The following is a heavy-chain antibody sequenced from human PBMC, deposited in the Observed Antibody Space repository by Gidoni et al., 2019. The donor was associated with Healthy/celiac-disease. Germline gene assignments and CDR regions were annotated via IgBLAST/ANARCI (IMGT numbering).Heavy chain of an antibody. CDR3: AKDKTYYYDSSGYFRAYYYYG. V-gene: IGHV3-23*01. Sequence: EVQPLESGGGLVQPRGSLRLSCAASGFTFSSYAMSWVRQAPGKGLEGVSAISGSGGSTYYADSVKGRFTISRDNSKNTLYLQMNSLRAEDTAVYYCAKDKTYYYDSSGYFRAYYYYG. CDR2: ISGSGGST. CDR1: GFTFSSYA. J-gene: IGHJ6*01. D-gene: IGHD3-22*01.